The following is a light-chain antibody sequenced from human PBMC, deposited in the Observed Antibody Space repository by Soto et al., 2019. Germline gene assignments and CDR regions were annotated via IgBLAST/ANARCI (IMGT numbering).Light chain of an antibody. V-gene: IGLV4-69*01. CDR3: QTWVTGTYVV. CDR2: LNSDGSH. Sequence: QLVLTQSPSASASLGASVKLTCTLSSGHSNYAIAWRQQQPEKGPRYLMKLNSDGSHSKGDGIPDRFSGSSSGAERYLTISSLQSEDEADYYCQTWVTGTYVVFGGGTKLTVL. J-gene: IGLJ2*01. CDR1: SGHSNYA.